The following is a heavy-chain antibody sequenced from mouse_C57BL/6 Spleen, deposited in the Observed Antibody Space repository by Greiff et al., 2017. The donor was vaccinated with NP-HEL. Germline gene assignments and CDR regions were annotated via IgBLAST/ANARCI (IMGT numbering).Heavy chain of an antibody. J-gene: IGHJ4*01. CDR2: IWSGGST. CDR3: ARNSIYYGKGYYAMDY. Sequence: VQVVESGPGLVQPSQSLSITCTVSGFSLTSYGVHWVRQSPGKGLEWLGVIWSGGSTDYNAAFISRLSISKDNSKSQVFFKMNSLQADDTAIYYCARNSIYYGKGYYAMDYWGQGTSVTVSS. V-gene: IGHV2-2*01. CDR1: GFSLTSYG. D-gene: IGHD2-1*01.